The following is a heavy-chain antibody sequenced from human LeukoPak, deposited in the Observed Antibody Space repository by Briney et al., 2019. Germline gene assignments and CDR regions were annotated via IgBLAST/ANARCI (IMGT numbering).Heavy chain of an antibody. V-gene: IGHV3-30*03. D-gene: IGHD6-19*01. CDR1: GFTFSSYG. CDR3: ARVGSAWSYFDY. Sequence: GGSLRLSCAASGFTFSSYGMHWVRQAPGKGLEWVAAISYDGSNKYSADSVKGRFTISRDNSENTLFLQMNSLRAEDTAVYYCARVGSAWSYFDYWGQGTLVTVSS. CDR2: ISYDGSNK. J-gene: IGHJ4*02.